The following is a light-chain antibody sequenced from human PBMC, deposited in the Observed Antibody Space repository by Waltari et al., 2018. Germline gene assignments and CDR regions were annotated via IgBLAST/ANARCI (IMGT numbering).Light chain of an antibody. Sequence: QSALTQPASVSGSPGQSITLSCTGTSSDIGDYNYVSWYQHHPGSAPQVVIYGVSNRPSGVSNRFSGPKSGNTASLTISGLQPEDEADYYCSSYTSSSTFVIFGGGTKLTVL. CDR2: GVS. CDR3: SSYTSSSTFVI. CDR1: SSDIGDYNY. J-gene: IGLJ2*01. V-gene: IGLV2-14*03.